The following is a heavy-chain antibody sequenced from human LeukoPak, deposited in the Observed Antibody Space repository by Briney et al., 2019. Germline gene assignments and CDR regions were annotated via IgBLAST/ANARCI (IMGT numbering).Heavy chain of an antibody. CDR2: INPNSGGT. CDR1: GDTSSGYY. J-gene: IGHJ4*02. V-gene: IGHV1-2*02. D-gene: IGHD5-18*01. Sequence: GASVKVSCKASGDTSSGYYRYWVRQAPGQGIEWMGWINPNSGGTKYAQKFQGRVTMTRDTSISTAYMELSRLRSDDTAVYYCATEVTDWGQGTLVTVSS. CDR3: ATEVTD.